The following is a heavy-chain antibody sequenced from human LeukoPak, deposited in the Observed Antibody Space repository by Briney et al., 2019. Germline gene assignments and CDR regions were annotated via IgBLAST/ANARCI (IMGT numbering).Heavy chain of an antibody. Sequence: GGSLRLPCAASGFTFSRYAMSWVRQAPGRGLEWVSVIGGSGGSTYYADSVKGRFTISRDNSKNTLHLQMSSLRAEDTAVYYCAKDGDDYGDYGAFDYWGQGTLVTVSS. J-gene: IGHJ4*02. CDR1: GFTFSRYA. CDR3: AKDGDDYGDYGAFDY. CDR2: IGGSGGST. D-gene: IGHD4-17*01. V-gene: IGHV3-23*01.